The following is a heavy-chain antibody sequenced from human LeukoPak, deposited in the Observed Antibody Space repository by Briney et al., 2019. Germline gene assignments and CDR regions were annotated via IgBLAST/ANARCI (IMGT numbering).Heavy chain of an antibody. Sequence: GGSLRLSCAASGFTFSTYAMSWVRQAPGKGLEWVSALSPSGGITYYEDSVKGRFTISRDNSKNTLYLQMNSLRAEDTAVYYCARGFAGTLFYWGQGTLVTVSS. CDR3: ARGFAGTLFY. V-gene: IGHV3-23*01. CDR2: LSPSGGIT. CDR1: GFTFSTYA. D-gene: IGHD6-13*01. J-gene: IGHJ4*02.